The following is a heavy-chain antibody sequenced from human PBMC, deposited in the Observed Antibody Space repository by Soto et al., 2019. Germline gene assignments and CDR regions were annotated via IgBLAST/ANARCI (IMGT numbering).Heavy chain of an antibody. Sequence: GGSLRLSCESSGFTFSSYSMNWVRQAPGKGLEWVSSISSSSSYIYYADSVKGRFTISRDNAKNSLYLQMNSLRAEDTAVYYCARGTPRTSGFPFDYWGQGTLVTVSS. CDR3: ARGTPRTSGFPFDY. CDR1: GFTFSSYS. CDR2: ISSSSSYI. J-gene: IGHJ4*02. D-gene: IGHD1-26*01. V-gene: IGHV3-21*01.